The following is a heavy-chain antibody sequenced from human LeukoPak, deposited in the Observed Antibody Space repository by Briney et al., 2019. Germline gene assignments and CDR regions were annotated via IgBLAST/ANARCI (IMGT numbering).Heavy chain of an antibody. CDR3: ARGKLYYYYGMDV. J-gene: IGHJ6*02. V-gene: IGHV4-34*01. CDR1: GGSISSYY. Sequence: SETLSLTCTVSGGSISSYYWSWIRQPPGKGLEWIGEINHSGSTNYNPSLKSRVTISVDTSKNQFSLKLSSVTAADTAVYYCARGKLYYYYGMDVWGQGTTVTVSS. CDR2: INHSGST. D-gene: IGHD1-26*01.